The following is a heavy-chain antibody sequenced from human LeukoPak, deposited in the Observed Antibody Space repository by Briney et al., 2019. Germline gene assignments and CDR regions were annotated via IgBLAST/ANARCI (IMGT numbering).Heavy chain of an antibody. D-gene: IGHD5-24*01. Sequence: GGSLRLSCAASGFTFDDYAMHWVRQAPGKGLEWVSGISWDSGSIGYADSVKGRFTISRDNAKNSLYLQMNSLRAEDTALYYCAKEDNYGMDVWGQGTTVTVSS. J-gene: IGHJ6*02. V-gene: IGHV3-9*01. CDR1: GFTFDDYA. CDR3: AKEDNYGMDV. CDR2: ISWDSGSI.